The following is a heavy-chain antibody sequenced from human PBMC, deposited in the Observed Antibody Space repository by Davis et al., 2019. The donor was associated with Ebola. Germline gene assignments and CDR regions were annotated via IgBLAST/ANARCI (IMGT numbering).Heavy chain of an antibody. CDR1: GGSISSYY. Sequence: SETLSLTCTVSGGSISSYYWSWIRQPPGKGLEWIGYIYYSGSTNYNPPLKSRVTISVDTSKNQFSLKLSSVTAADTAVYYCARDVARGWFDPWGQGTLVTVSS. V-gene: IGHV4-59*01. J-gene: IGHJ5*02. CDR2: IYYSGST. CDR3: ARDVARGWFDP.